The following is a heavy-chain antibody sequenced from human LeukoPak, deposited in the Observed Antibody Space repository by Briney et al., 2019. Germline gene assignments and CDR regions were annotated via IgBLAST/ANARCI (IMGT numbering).Heavy chain of an antibody. CDR2: ISGSGVI. D-gene: IGHD3-10*01. CDR1: GGPITTYY. CDR3: ARDSGTTGEVKFDR. J-gene: IGHJ5*02. V-gene: IGHV4-4*07. Sequence: PSETLSLTCTVSGGPITTYYLSWIRQSAGMGLEWIGRISGSGVITYNPSLKSRVILSLETSNNHFSLKLISVTAADTSVYYCARDSGTTGEVKFDRWGQGMLVTVSS.